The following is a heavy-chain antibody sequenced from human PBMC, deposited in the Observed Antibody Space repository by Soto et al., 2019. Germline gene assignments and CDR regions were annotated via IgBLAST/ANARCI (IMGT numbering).Heavy chain of an antibody. J-gene: IGHJ5*02. CDR2: IYYSGST. D-gene: IGHD5-12*01. Sequence: QVQLQESGPGLVKPSETLSLTCTVSGGSISSYYWSWIRQPPGKGLEWIVYIYYSGSTNYHPSLKSRVTISVDTSKNQFSLKLSSVTAADTAVYYCARQASGYDLRVPFDPWGQGTLVTVSS. CDR3: ARQASGYDLRVPFDP. V-gene: IGHV4-59*08. CDR1: GGSISSYY.